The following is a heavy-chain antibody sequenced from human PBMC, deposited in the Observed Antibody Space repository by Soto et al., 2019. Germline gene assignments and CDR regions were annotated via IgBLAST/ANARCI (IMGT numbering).Heavy chain of an antibody. Sequence: GGSLRLSCAASGFTFSSYGMHWVRQAPGKGLEWVAFIWDDGSNKYYADSVKGRFTISRDNSKNTLYLQMNSLRAEDTAVYYCAKRRICSSTSCLDYFDYWGQGTLVTVSS. D-gene: IGHD2-2*01. CDR1: GFTFSSYG. CDR3: AKRRICSSTSCLDYFDY. CDR2: IWDDGSNK. V-gene: IGHV3-30*02. J-gene: IGHJ4*02.